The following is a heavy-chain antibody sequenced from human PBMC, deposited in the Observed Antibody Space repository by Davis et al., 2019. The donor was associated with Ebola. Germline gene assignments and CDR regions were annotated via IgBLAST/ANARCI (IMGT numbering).Heavy chain of an antibody. J-gene: IGHJ4*02. Sequence: GGSLRLSCAASGFTFSSHWISWVRHAPGKGLEWVANINGDGSEKYYVASVKGRFSISRDNAKNSVSLQMNSLRVEDTAVYYCARDFGPYSYWGQGTLVTVSS. CDR2: INGDGSEK. V-gene: IGHV3-7*01. D-gene: IGHD4-11*01. CDR1: GFTFSSHW. CDR3: ARDFGPYSY.